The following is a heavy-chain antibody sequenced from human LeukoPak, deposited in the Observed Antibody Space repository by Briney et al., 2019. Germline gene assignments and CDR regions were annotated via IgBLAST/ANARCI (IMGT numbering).Heavy chain of an antibody. D-gene: IGHD3-9*01. CDR2: ISGSGGST. J-gene: IGHJ4*01. V-gene: IGHV3-23*01. CDR1: GFTFSSYA. CDR3: AKWGDYDVLTGYYVSDY. Sequence: LSGGSLRLSCAASGFTFSSYAMSWVRQAPGKGLEWVSAISGSGGSTYYADSVKGRFTISRDNSKNTVFLQMNSLRAEDTAVYYCAKWGDYDVLTGYYVSDYWGQGTLVTVSS.